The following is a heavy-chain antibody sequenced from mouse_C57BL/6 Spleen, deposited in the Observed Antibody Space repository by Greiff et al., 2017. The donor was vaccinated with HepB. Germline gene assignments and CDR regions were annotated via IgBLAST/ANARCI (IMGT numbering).Heavy chain of an antibody. J-gene: IGHJ4*01. CDR3: ARWWFPYYAMDY. D-gene: IGHD1-1*02. CDR2: IHPNSGST. Sequence: QVQLQQPGAELVKPGASVKLSCKASGYTFTSYWMHWVKQRPGQGLEWIGMIHPNSGSTNYNEKFKSKATLTVDKSSSTAYMQLSSLTSEDSAVYYCARWWFPYYAMDYWGQGTSVTVSS. CDR1: GYTFTSYW. V-gene: IGHV1-64*01.